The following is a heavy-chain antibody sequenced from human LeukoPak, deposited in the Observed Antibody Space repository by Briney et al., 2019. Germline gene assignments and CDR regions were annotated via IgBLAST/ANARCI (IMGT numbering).Heavy chain of an antibody. D-gene: IGHD6-19*01. Sequence: ASVKVSCKASGYTFTGYYMHWVRQAPGQGLEWMGWINPNSGGTNHAQKFQGRVTMTRDTSISTAYMELSRLRSDDTAVYYCARERRIAVAGKRNYFDYWGQGTLVTVSS. J-gene: IGHJ4*02. CDR2: INPNSGGT. V-gene: IGHV1-2*02. CDR1: GYTFTGYY. CDR3: ARERRIAVAGKRNYFDY.